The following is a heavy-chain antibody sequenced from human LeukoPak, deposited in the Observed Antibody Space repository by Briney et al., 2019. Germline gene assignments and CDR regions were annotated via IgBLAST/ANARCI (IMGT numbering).Heavy chain of an antibody. CDR1: GSTVSSNY. J-gene: IGHJ4*02. Sequence: GGSLRLSCAASGSTVSSNYMSWVRQAPGKGLEWVSVIYSGGSTYYADSVKGRFTISRDNSKNTLYLQMNSLRAEDTAVYYCASHRAGGYSYGCFDYWGQGTLVTVSS. V-gene: IGHV3-53*01. D-gene: IGHD5-18*01. CDR3: ASHRAGGYSYGCFDY. CDR2: IYSGGST.